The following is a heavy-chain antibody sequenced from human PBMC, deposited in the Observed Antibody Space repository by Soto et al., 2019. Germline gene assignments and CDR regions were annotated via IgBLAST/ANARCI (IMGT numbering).Heavy chain of an antibody. Sequence: SETLSLTCVVSGGSLSSYYWSWIRQPPGKGLEWIGYIYYSGSTNYNPSLKSRVTISVDTSKNTLYLQMNSLRAEDTAVYYCARDRLPVPASATRSSWFDPWGQGTLVTVSS. V-gene: IGHV4-59*01. CDR3: ARDRLPVPASATRSSWFDP. J-gene: IGHJ5*02. D-gene: IGHD2-15*01. CDR2: IYYSGST. CDR1: GGSLSSYY.